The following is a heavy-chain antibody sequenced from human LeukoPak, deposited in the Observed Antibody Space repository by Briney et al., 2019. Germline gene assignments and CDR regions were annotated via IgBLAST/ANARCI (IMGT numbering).Heavy chain of an antibody. CDR3: AGDRNGWGNCDY. Sequence: SETLSLTCTVSGYSISSGHYWGCIRHPPGKGLEWIGNIYHSRSTYYNPSLKSRVTISVDTSNNHFSLKLRPVTAADTAVYYCAGDRNGWGNCDYWGQGAVIIVSS. D-gene: IGHD3-10*01. CDR1: GYSISSGHY. J-gene: IGHJ4*02. CDR2: IYHSRST. V-gene: IGHV4-38-2*02.